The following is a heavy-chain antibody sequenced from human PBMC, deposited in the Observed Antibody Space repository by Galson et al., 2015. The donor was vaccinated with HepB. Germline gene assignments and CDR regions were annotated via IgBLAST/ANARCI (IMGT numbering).Heavy chain of an antibody. Sequence: SLRLSCAASGFTFSSYWMSWVRQAPGKGLEWVANIKQDGSEKYYVDSVKGRFTISRDNAKNSLYLQMNSLRAEDTAVYYCARGWTTGLGLGDYWGQGTLVTVSS. D-gene: IGHD4-17*01. CDR2: IKQDGSEK. J-gene: IGHJ4*02. CDR1: GFTFSSYW. CDR3: ARGWTTGLGLGDY. V-gene: IGHV3-7*01.